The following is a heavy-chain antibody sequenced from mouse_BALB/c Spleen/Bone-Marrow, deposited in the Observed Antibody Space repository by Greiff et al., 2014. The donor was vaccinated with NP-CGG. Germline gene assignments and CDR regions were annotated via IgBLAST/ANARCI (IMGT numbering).Heavy chain of an antibody. CDR1: GFSLTSYG. CDR3: ARDRSYYGMDY. J-gene: IGHJ4*01. V-gene: IGHV2-9*02. Sequence: QVQLQQSGPGLAAPSQSLSITCTVSGFSLTSYGVHWVRQPPGKGLEWLGVIWAGGSTNYNSALMSRLSISKDNSKSQVFLKMNSLQTDDTAMYYCARDRSYYGMDYWGQGTSVTVSS. CDR2: IWAGGST.